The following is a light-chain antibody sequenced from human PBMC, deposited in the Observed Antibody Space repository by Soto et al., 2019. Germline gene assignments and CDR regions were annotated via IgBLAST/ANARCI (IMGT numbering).Light chain of an antibody. CDR1: QSVTGRY. V-gene: IGKV3-20*01. J-gene: IGKJ2*01. Sequence: EVVLTQSPDTLSLSPGERATLSCRASQSVTGRYIAWYQQRPGQAPSLLIYGASSRATGIPDRFSGSGSGKDFTLTISSLGLKDFEVFYFHSLGYPPGTFGQGTKVRSN. CDR3: HSLGYPPGT. CDR2: GAS.